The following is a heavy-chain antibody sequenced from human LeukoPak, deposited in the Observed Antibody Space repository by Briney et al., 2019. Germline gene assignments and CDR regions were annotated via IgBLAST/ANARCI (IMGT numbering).Heavy chain of an antibody. V-gene: IGHV3-33*06. CDR2: IWNDGSKT. D-gene: IGHD4-23*01. CDR1: GFTFSTYA. CDR3: AKVDGGLFDY. Sequence: PGGSLRLSCAASGFTFSTYAMHWVRQARGKGLEWVAIIWNDGSKTYYADPVRGRFTISRDNSKNTLYLQMNSLRAEDTAVYYCAKVDGGLFDYWGQGTLVTVSS. J-gene: IGHJ4*02.